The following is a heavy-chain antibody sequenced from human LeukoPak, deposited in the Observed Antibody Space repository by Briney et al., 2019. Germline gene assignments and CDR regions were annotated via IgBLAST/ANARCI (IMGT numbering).Heavy chain of an antibody. CDR2: ISDTGGST. J-gene: IGHJ4*02. D-gene: IGHD1/OR15-1a*01. CDR3: AKDVANWDNVFDY. CDR1: GFTFSNYA. Sequence: GGSLRLSCAASGFTFSNYAMSWVRQAPGKGLEWVSGISDTGGSTYYADSVKGRFTISRDNSKNTLYLQMNSLRAEDTAVYYCAKDVANWDNVFDYWGQGTLVTVSS. V-gene: IGHV3-23*01.